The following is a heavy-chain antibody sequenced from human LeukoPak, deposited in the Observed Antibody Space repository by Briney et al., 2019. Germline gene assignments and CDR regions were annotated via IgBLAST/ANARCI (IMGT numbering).Heavy chain of an antibody. CDR2: ISYDGSNK. J-gene: IGHJ4*02. D-gene: IGHD4-17*01. CDR3: ARDRRGTTAQSYYFDY. CDR1: GFTFSSYG. Sequence: GGSLRLSCAASGFTFSSYGMHWVRQAPGKGLEWVAVISYDGSNKYYADSVKGRFTISRDNAKNSLYLQMNSLRAEDTAVYYCARDRRGTTAQSYYFDYWGQGTLVTVSS. V-gene: IGHV3-30*03.